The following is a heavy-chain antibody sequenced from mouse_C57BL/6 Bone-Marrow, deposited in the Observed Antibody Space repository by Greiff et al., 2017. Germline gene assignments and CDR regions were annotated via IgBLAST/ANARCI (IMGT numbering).Heavy chain of an antibody. J-gene: IGHJ4*01. CDR2: IYPRSGTT. CDR1: GYTFTSYG. Sequence: VQRVESGAELARPGASVKLSCKASGYTFTSYGISWVKQRTGQGLEWIGEIYPRSGTTYYNEKFKGKATLTADKSSSTAYMELRSLTSEDSAVYFCAREGYYYAMDYWGQGTSVTVSS. D-gene: IGHD2-2*01. V-gene: IGHV1-81*01. CDR3: AREGYYYAMDY.